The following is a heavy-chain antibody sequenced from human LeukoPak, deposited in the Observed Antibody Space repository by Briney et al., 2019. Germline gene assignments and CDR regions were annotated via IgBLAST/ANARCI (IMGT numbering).Heavy chain of an antibody. D-gene: IGHD3-10*01. J-gene: IGHJ5*02. CDR3: ARGKFRVRGLGYNWFDP. V-gene: IGHV4-34*01. Sequence: PSETLSLTCAVYGGSFSGYYRSWIRQPPGKGLEWIGEINHSGSTNYNPSLKSRVTISVDTSKNQFSLKLSSVTAADTAVYYCARGKFRVRGLGYNWFDPWGQGTLVTVSS. CDR1: GGSFSGYY. CDR2: INHSGST.